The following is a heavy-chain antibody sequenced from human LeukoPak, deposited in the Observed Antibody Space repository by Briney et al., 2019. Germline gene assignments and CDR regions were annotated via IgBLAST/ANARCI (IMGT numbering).Heavy chain of an antibody. CDR1: GGTFSSYA. CDR2: IIPIFGTA. V-gene: IGHV1-69*05. J-gene: IGHJ4*02. D-gene: IGHD3-22*01. CDR3: ASPDPYYYDSSGYYARPFDY. Sequence: ASVKVSCKASGGTFSSYAISWVRQAPGQGLEWMGGIIPIFGTANYAQKFQGRVTITTDESTSTAYMELSGLRSEDTAVYYCASPDPYYYDSSGYYARPFDYWGQGTLVTVSS.